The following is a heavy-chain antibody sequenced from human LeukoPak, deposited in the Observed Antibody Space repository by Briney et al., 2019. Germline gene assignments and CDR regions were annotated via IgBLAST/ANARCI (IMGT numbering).Heavy chain of an antibody. CDR1: GGSISSYY. V-gene: IGHV4-4*07. J-gene: IGHJ4*02. D-gene: IGHD4-11*01. Sequence: PSETLSLTCSVSGGSISSYYWSWIRQPAGKGLECIGRIYTSGSTNYNPSLKSRVTMSVDTSKNQFSLKLSSVTAADTAVYYCAREGLLYSHYYCDYWGQGTLVTVSS. CDR3: AREGLLYSHYYCDY. CDR2: IYTSGST.